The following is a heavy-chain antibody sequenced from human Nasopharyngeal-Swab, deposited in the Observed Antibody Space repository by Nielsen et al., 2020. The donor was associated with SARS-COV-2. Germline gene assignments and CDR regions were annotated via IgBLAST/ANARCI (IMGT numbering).Heavy chain of an antibody. CDR3: ARGTWYSSSGASYYYYYGMDV. D-gene: IGHD6-13*01. CDR1: GFSFVNYW. V-gene: IGHV3-7*01. J-gene: IGHJ6*02. CDR2: IKQDGSEE. Sequence: GESLKISCAGSGFSFVNYWMSWVRQAPGKGLEWMANIKQDGSEEYYVDSVKGRFTISRDNAKNSLYLQMNSLRAEDTAVYYCARGTWYSSSGASYYYYYGMDVWGQGTTVTVSS.